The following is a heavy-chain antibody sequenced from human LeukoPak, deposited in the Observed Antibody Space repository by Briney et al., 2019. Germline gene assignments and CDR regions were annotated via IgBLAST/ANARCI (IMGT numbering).Heavy chain of an antibody. Sequence: SETLSLTCTVSGGSISSGSYYWSWIRQPPGKGLEWIGYIYYSGSTNYNPSLKSRVTISVDTSKNQFSLKLSSVTAADTAVYYCARVIPSIQRYCSGGSCYSASYYMDAWGKGTTVTVSS. V-gene: IGHV4-61*01. CDR2: IYYSGST. D-gene: IGHD2-15*01. CDR3: ARVIPSIQRYCSGGSCYSASYYMDA. CDR1: GGSISSGSYY. J-gene: IGHJ6*03.